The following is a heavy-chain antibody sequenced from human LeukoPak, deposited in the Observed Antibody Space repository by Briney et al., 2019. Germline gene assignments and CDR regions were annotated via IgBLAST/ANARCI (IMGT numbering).Heavy chain of an antibody. CDR2: ISSGSSYI. J-gene: IGHJ4*02. CDR1: GFSFSIYS. D-gene: IGHD2/OR15-2a*01. Sequence: AGASLRLSCAASGFSFSIYSMDWARHAPRKGLEWDSSISSGSSYIYYADSRKGRSTISRDNAKNSLYLQMNSLGAEDTAVYYCARDRISGEYYFDYWGQGTLVTVSS. V-gene: IGHV3-21*01. CDR3: ARDRISGEYYFDY.